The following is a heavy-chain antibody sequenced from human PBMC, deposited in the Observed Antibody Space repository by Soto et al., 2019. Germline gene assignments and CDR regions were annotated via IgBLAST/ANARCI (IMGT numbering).Heavy chain of an antibody. V-gene: IGHV1-18*01. CDR3: ASRSDYYDSSGYPTRSGDAFDI. CDR2: ISAYNGNT. D-gene: IGHD3-22*01. Sequence: ASVKVSCKASGYTFTSYGICWVRQAPGQGLEWMGWISAYNGNTNYAQKLQGRVTMTTDTSTSTAYMELRSLRSDDTAVYYCASRSDYYDSSGYPTRSGDAFDIWGQGTMVTVSS. CDR1: GYTFTSYG. J-gene: IGHJ3*02.